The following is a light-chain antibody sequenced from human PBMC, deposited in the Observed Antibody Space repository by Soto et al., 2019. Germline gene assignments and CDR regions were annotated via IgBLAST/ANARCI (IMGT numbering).Light chain of an antibody. CDR1: QTVGSNY. V-gene: IGKV3-20*01. Sequence: EIVLTQSPGTLSLSPGEGATISCRASQTVGSNYLAWYQQRPGQAPRLLIYGTSSRAAGIPDRFSGSGSGTDFTLTISRLEPEDFAVYYCQQYGSSPFTFGQGTKVDIK. CDR2: GTS. CDR3: QQYGSSPFT. J-gene: IGKJ2*01.